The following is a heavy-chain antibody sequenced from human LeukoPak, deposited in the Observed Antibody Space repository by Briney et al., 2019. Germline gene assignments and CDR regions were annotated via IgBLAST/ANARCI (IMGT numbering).Heavy chain of an antibody. J-gene: IGHJ4*02. V-gene: IGHV4-59*11. D-gene: IGHD1-26*01. Sequence: ASETLSLTCTVSGGSISSHYWNWIRRPPGKGLEWIGYIYHSGSTNYNPSLKSRVTISVDTSKNQFSLKVSSVTAADTAVYYCVRDSGSYTFDYWGQGTLVTVSS. CDR2: IYHSGST. CDR3: VRDSGSYTFDY. CDR1: GGSISSHY.